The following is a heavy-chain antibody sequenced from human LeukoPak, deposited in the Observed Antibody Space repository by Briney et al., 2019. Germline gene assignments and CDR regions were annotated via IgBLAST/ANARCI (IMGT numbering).Heavy chain of an antibody. D-gene: IGHD7-27*01. CDR1: GDSVSSNSAA. Sequence: SQTLSLTCAISGDSVSSNSAAWNCIRQPPSRGLEWLGRTYYRSKWYNDYAVSVKSRITINPDTSKNQFSLQLNSVTPEATAVYYCARSRLGYWYFDLWGRGTLVTVSS. V-gene: IGHV6-1*01. CDR3: ARSRLGYWYFDL. J-gene: IGHJ2*01. CDR2: TYYRSKWYN.